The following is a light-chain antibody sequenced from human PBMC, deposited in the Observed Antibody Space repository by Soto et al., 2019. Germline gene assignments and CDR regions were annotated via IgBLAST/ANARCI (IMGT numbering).Light chain of an antibody. J-gene: IGLJ2*01. CDR1: SSDVGAFNY. CDR2: AVN. V-gene: IGLV2-8*01. Sequence: QSVLTQPPSASGSPGQSVTISCTGTSSDVGAFNYVSWYHQEPGKAPKLIIYAVNKRPSGVPDRFSGSKSGNTASLTVSGLRAADEADYFCSSYAGGNNIMVFGGGTKLTVL. CDR3: SSYAGGNNIMV.